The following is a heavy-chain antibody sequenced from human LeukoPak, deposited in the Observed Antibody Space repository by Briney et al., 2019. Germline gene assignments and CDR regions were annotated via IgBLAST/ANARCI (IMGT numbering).Heavy chain of an antibody. CDR2: IYYSGST. CDR3: AREDRYSYGFL. Sequence: PSETLSLTCTASGGSISSYHWSWIRQPPGKGLEWIGYIYYSGSTNYNPSLKSRVTISVDTSKNQFSLKLSSVTAADTAVYYCAREDRYSYGFLWGQGTLVTVSS. CDR1: GGSISSYH. V-gene: IGHV4-59*01. J-gene: IGHJ4*02. D-gene: IGHD5-18*01.